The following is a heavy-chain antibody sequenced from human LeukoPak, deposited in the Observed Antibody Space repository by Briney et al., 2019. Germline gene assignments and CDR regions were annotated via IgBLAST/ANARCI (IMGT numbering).Heavy chain of an antibody. V-gene: IGHV3-21*01. CDR3: AVGERRTPFDY. CDR2: ISSSSSYI. CDR1: GFTVSSSY. Sequence: GGSLRLSCAASGFTVSSSYMSWVRQAPGKGLEWVSSISSSSSYIYYADSVKGRFTISRDNAKNSLYLQMNSLRAEDTAVYYCAVGERRTPFDYWGQGTLVTVSS. D-gene: IGHD1-1*01. J-gene: IGHJ4*02.